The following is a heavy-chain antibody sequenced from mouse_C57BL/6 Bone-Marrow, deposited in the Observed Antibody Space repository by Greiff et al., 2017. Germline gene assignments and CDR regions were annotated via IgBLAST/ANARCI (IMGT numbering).Heavy chain of an antibody. CDR2: ISNLAYSI. CDR1: GFTFSDYG. CDR3: ARQDYGSSYDYAMDY. Sequence: EVQGVESGGGLVQPGGSLKLSCAASGFTFSDYGMAWVRQAPRKGPEWVAFISNLAYSIYYADTVTGRFTISRENAKNTLYLEMSSLRSEDTAMYYCARQDYGSSYDYAMDYWGQGTSVPVSS. J-gene: IGHJ4*01. V-gene: IGHV5-15*01. D-gene: IGHD1-1*01.